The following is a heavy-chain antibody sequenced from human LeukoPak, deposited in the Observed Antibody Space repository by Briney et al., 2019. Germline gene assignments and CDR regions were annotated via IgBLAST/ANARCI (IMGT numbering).Heavy chain of an antibody. D-gene: IGHD2-2*01. J-gene: IGHJ5*02. CDR2: INPNSGGT. CDR1: GYTFTGYY. CDR3: ARGSAYQLAADNWFDP. V-gene: IGHV1-2*04. Sequence: GASVKVSCKASGYTFTGYYMHWVRQAPGQGLEWMGWINPNSGGTNYAQKFQGWVTMTRDTSISTAYMELSRLRSDDTAVYYCARGSAYQLAADNWFDPWGQGTLVTVSS.